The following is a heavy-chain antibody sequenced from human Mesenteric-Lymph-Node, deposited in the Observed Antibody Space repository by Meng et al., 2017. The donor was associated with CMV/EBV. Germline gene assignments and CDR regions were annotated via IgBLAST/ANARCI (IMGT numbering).Heavy chain of an antibody. V-gene: IGHV3-7*01. CDR2: IKQDGSEK. D-gene: IGHD5-18*01. Sequence: GESLKISCAASGFTFSSYWMSLVRQAPGKGLEWVANIKQDGSEKYYVDSVKGRFTISRDNAKNSLYLQMNSLRAEDTAVYYCAREDTAMGNFDYWGQGTLVTVSS. J-gene: IGHJ4*02. CDR1: GFTFSSYW. CDR3: AREDTAMGNFDY.